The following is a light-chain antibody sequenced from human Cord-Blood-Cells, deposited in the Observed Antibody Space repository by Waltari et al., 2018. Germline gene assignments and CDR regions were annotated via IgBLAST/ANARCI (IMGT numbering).Light chain of an antibody. CDR2: RNN. Sequence: QAGLTQPPSVSKGLRQTATLTCTGNRNNVGNQGAAWLQQHQGHPPKLLPYRNNNRPSGISERLSASRSGNTAALTITGLQPEDEADDYCSAWDSSLSAWVFGGGTKLTVL. CDR3: SAWDSSLSAWV. CDR1: RNNVGNQG. J-gene: IGLJ3*02. V-gene: IGLV10-54*01.